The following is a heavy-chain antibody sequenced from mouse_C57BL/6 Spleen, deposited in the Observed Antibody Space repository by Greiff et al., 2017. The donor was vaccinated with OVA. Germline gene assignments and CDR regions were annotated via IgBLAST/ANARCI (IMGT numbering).Heavy chain of an antibody. CDR1: GYTFTSYW. V-gene: IGHV1-64*01. Sequence: QVQLQQSGAELVKPGASVKLSCKASGYTFTSYWMPWVKQRPGQGLEWIGMINPNSGSTNYNEKFKSKATLTVDKSSSTPYMQLSSLTSEDSAVYDCARTVVGTHWYFDVWGTGTTVTVSS. J-gene: IGHJ1*03. CDR2: INPNSGST. CDR3: ARTVVGTHWYFDV. D-gene: IGHD1-1*01.